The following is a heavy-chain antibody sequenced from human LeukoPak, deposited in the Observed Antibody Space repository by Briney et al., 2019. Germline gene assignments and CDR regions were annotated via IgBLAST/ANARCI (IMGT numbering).Heavy chain of an antibody. V-gene: IGHV4-31*03. CDR2: ICYSGST. D-gene: IGHD6-13*01. Sequence: SETLSLTCTVSGGSISSSSYYWGWIRQPPGKGLEWIGYICYSGSTYYNPSLKSRVTISVDTSKNQFSLKLSSVTAADTAVYYCARGRQQSALAYWGQGTLVTVSS. CDR3: ARGRQQSALAY. CDR1: GGSISSSSYY. J-gene: IGHJ4*02.